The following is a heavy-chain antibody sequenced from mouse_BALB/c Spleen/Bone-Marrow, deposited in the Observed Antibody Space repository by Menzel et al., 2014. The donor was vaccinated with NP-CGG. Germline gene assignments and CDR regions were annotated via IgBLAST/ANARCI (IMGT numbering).Heavy chain of an antibody. J-gene: IGHJ2*01. D-gene: IGHD4-1*01. CDR3: AREANWNFDY. CDR1: GYTFTSYY. CDR2: IYPGNVNT. Sequence: QVQLQQSGAELVKPGASVVISCKASGYTFTSYYIHWVKQRPGQGLEWIGWIYPGNVNTKYNEKFKGKATLTADKSSSTAYMQLSSLTSEDSAVYFCAREANWNFDYWGQGTTLTVSS. V-gene: IGHV1S56*01.